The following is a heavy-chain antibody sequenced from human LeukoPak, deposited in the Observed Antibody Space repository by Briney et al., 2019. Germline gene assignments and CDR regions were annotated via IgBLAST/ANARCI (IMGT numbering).Heavy chain of an antibody. J-gene: IGHJ5*02. CDR2: INHSGST. CDR3: ARQMVGDYDFWRPNWFDP. V-gene: IGHV4-34*01. Sequence: PSXXLSLTCAVYGGSFSGYYWSWVRQPPGKGVEWIGEINHSGSTYYNPSLKSRDTISVDTSNNQFSLKLSSVTAADTAVYYCARQMVGDYDFWRPNWFDPWGQGTLVTVSS. D-gene: IGHD3-3*01. CDR1: GGSFSGYY.